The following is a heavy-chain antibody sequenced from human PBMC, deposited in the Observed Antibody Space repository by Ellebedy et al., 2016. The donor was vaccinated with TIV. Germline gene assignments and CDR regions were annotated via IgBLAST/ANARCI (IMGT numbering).Heavy chain of an antibody. J-gene: IGHJ5*02. Sequence: SETLSLXXTVSGGSISSYYWSWIRQPPGKGLEWIGEINHSGSTNYNPSLKSRVTISVDTSKNQFSLKLSSVTAADTAVYYCARPTSKGSGWYYGWFDPWGQGTLVTVSS. CDR2: INHSGST. CDR3: ARPTSKGSGWYYGWFDP. V-gene: IGHV4-34*01. D-gene: IGHD6-19*01. CDR1: GGSISSYY.